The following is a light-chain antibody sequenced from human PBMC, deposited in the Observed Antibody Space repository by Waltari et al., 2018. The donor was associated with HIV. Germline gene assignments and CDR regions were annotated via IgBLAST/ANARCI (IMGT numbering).Light chain of an antibody. CDR2: RDT. CDR3: QVWDSSTAV. V-gene: IGLV3-9*01. J-gene: IGLJ2*01. Sequence: SYDLTQPLSVSVALGQTARVTCAGNHIGSKNVHWYQQKPGQAPGLVIYRDTNRPSGIPERFSGSNSGNTATLTISRAQAGDEADYYCQVWDSSTAVFGGGTKLTVL. CDR1: HIGSKN.